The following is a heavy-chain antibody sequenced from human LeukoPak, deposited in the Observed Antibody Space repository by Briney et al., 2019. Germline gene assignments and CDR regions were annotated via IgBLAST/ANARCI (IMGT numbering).Heavy chain of an antibody. D-gene: IGHD4-17*01. V-gene: IGHV3-15*01. CDR3: TTEGAYGDYFDY. J-gene: IGHJ4*02. CDR2: IKSKTDGGTT. Sequence: GGSLRLSCTASGFPFTDAWMSWVRQAPGKGLEWVGRIKSKTDGGTTDYAAPVKGRFTISRDDSKNTLYLQMNSLKTEDTAVYYCTTEGAYGDYFDYWGQGTLVTVSS. CDR1: GFPFTDAW.